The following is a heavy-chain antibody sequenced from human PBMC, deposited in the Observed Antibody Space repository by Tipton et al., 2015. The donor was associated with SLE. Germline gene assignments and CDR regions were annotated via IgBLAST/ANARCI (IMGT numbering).Heavy chain of an antibody. J-gene: IGHJ4*02. CDR1: GGSFSGYF. Sequence: TLSLTCAVYGGSFSGYFWSWIRQLPDKGLEWIGEINHSGTTNCNPSLKSRVTISVGTSRNQFSLEMNSVTAADTAVYYCARGPFWSGSWDYWGQGTLVTVSS. CDR3: ARGPFWSGSWDY. D-gene: IGHD3-3*01. CDR2: INHSGTT. V-gene: IGHV4-34*01.